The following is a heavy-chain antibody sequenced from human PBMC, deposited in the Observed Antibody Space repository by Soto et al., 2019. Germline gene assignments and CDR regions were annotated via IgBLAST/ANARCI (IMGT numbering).Heavy chain of an antibody. CDR1: GFTFSTYS. J-gene: IGHJ5*02. Sequence: EVQLVESVGGLVKPGGSLRLSCAASGFTFSTYSMNWVRHAPGKGLEWVSSISSSSSYIYYADSVKGRFTISRDNAKNSLYLQMNSLRAEDTAVYYCARAKYYYDSSTGGWFDPWGQGTLVTVSS. CDR2: ISSSSSYI. V-gene: IGHV3-21*01. D-gene: IGHD3-22*01. CDR3: ARAKYYYDSSTGGWFDP.